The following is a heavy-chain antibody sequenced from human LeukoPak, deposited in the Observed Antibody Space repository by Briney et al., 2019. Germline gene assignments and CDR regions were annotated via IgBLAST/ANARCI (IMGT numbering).Heavy chain of an antibody. CDR1: GFTVSSNF. V-gene: IGHV3-53*01. J-gene: IGHJ4*02. D-gene: IGHD4-23*01. CDR3: ARGADRWNYFDY. CDR2: IYSGGKT. Sequence: PGGSLRLSCAASGFTVSSNFLSWVRHAPGKGLEWVSVIYSGGKTNYADSVKGRFTISRDNSKNTLYLQMNSLRAEDTAVYYCARGADRWNYFDYWGQGTLVTVSS.